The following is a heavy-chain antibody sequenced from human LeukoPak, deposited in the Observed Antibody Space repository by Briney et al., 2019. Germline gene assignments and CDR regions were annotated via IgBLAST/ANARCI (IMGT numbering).Heavy chain of an antibody. V-gene: IGHV3-7*01. Sequence: GGSLRLSCAASGFTFSSYWMSWVRQAPGKGLEWVANIKQDGSEKYYVDSVKGRFTISRDNAKNSLYLQMNSLRAEDTAVYYCARDDYYDSSGYSLGDAFDIWGQGTMVTVSS. CDR3: ARDDYYDSSGYSLGDAFDI. CDR1: GFTFSSYW. CDR2: IKQDGSEK. D-gene: IGHD3-22*01. J-gene: IGHJ3*02.